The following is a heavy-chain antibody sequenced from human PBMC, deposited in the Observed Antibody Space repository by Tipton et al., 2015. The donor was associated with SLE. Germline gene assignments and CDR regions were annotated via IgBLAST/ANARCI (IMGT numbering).Heavy chain of an antibody. CDR3: ASGSGSTSVFGAFDI. D-gene: IGHD3-10*01. V-gene: IGHV4-59*02. CDR2: IYYSGIT. CDR1: GGSVSSSY. J-gene: IGHJ3*02. Sequence: TLSLTCAVSGGSVSSSYWSWIRQPPGKGLEWIGYIYYSGITYYSPSLRSRVTISLDTSRRQFSLKLSSATAADTAVYYCASGSGSTSVFGAFDIWGQGTMVSVSS.